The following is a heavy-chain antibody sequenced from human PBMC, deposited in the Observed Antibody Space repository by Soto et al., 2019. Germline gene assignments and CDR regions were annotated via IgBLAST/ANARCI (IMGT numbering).Heavy chain of an antibody. CDR2: IYYSGST. V-gene: IGHV4-61*01. J-gene: IGHJ5*02. CDR1: GGSVSSGSYY. Sequence: PSETLSLTCTVSGGSVSSGSYYWSWIRQPPGKGLEWIGYIYYSGSTNYNPSLKSRVTISVDTSKNQFSLKLSSVTAADTAVYYCARARVTGTPRYPNWFDPWGQGTLVTVSS. CDR3: ARARVTGTPRYPNWFDP. D-gene: IGHD1-20*01.